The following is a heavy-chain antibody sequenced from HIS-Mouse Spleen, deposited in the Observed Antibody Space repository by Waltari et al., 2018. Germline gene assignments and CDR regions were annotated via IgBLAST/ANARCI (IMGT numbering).Heavy chain of an antibody. V-gene: IGHV4-39*07. D-gene: IGHD6-13*01. CDR3: AREIPYSSSWYDWYFDL. CDR2: IYYSGTT. Sequence: QLQLQESGPGLVKPSETLSLTCTVSGGSIRSSSYYWGGLSQRPGKGLEGIGSIYYSGTTYYNPSLKSRVTISVDTSKNQFSLKLSSVTAADTAVYYCAREIPYSSSWYDWYFDLWGRGTLVTVSS. J-gene: IGHJ2*01. CDR1: GGSIRSSSYY.